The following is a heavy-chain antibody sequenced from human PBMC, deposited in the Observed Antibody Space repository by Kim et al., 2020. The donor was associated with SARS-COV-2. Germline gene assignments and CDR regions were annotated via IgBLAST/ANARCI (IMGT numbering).Heavy chain of an antibody. J-gene: IGHJ6*02. CDR3: TRGQGFGSWYSEYGMDV. D-gene: IGHD6-13*01. V-gene: IGHV3-73*01. Sequence: GGSLRLSCAASGFTFSGSAMHWVRQASGKGLEWVGRIRSKANSYATAYAASVKGRFTISRDDSKNTAYLQMNSLKTEDTAVYYCTRGQGFGSWYSEYGMDVWGQGTTVTVSS. CDR2: IRSKANSYAT. CDR1: GFTFSGSA.